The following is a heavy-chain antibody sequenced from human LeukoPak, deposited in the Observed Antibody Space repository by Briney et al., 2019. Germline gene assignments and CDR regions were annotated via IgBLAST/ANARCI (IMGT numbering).Heavy chain of an antibody. J-gene: IGHJ4*02. D-gene: IGHD6-13*01. Sequence: ASLKVSCKASGYTFTDYYIHWVRQAPGHGLEWMGWISAYNGNTNYAQKLQGRVTMTTDTSTSTAYMELRSLRSDDTAVYYCATTNQIAAAGSFDYWGQGTLVTVSS. CDR3: ATTNQIAAAGSFDY. CDR1: GYTFTDYY. CDR2: ISAYNGNT. V-gene: IGHV1-18*04.